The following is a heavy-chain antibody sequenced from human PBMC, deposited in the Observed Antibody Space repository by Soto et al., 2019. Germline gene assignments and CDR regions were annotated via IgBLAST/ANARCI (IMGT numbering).Heavy chain of an antibody. CDR1: GGSFSGYY. V-gene: IGHV4-34*01. CDR2: INHSGST. J-gene: IGHJ6*02. D-gene: IGHD3-10*01. Sequence: SETLSLTCAVYGGSFSGYYWSWIRQPPGKGLEWIGEINHSGSTNYNPSLKSPVTISVDTSKNQFSLKLSSVTAADTAVYYCARGSLGASQGYYYYGMDVWGQGTTVTVSS. CDR3: ARGSLGASQGYYYYGMDV.